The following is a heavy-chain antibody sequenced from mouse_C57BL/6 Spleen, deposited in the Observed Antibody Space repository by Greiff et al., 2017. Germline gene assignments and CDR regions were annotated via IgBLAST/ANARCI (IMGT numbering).Heavy chain of an antibody. V-gene: IGHV1-42*01. Sequence: EVQLQQSGPELVKPGASVKISCKASGYSFTGYYMNWVKQSPEKSLEWIGEINPSTGGTTYNQKFKAKATLTVDKSSSTAYMQLKSLTSEDSAVYYCAREGGYLPYWYFDVWGTGTTVTVSS. J-gene: IGHJ1*03. CDR3: AREGGYLPYWYFDV. CDR2: INPSTGGT. CDR1: GYSFTGYY. D-gene: IGHD2-2*01.